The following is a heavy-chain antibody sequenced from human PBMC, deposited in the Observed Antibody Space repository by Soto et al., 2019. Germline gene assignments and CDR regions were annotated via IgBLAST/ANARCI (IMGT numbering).Heavy chain of an antibody. V-gene: IGHV1-69*01. Sequence: QVHLVQSGAEVTKAGSSVKVSCKASGGTFSSHAFSWVRQAPGQGLEWVGGIIPIFETANYAQEFQGRVTISADESTNTVILALNTLRSDDTAIYFCAIGDRSSWIGNHWGPGTQVTVS. CDR1: GGTFSSHA. D-gene: IGHD6-6*01. J-gene: IGHJ4*02. CDR3: AIGDRSSWIGNH. CDR2: IIPIFETA.